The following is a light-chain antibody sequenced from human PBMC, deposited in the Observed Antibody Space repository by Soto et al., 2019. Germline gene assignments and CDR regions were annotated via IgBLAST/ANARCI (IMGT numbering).Light chain of an antibody. V-gene: IGKV3-15*01. CDR2: GAS. J-gene: IGKJ1*01. CDR1: QSVSKN. Sequence: DMLLTPASSTASVSTGDRATLSCRASQSVSKNLAWYQQRPGQAPRLLIYGASTRATGIPARFSGSGSGTEFTLTISSLQSEDFAIYSCQQYKDWPPWTFCQRTNVDI. CDR3: QQYKDWPPWT.